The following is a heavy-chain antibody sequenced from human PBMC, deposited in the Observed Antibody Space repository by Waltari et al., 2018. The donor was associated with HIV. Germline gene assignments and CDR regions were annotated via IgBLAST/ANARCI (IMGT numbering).Heavy chain of an antibody. J-gene: IGHJ3*02. CDR1: GFTFSSYW. CDR2: INSDGSST. Sequence: EVQLVESGGGLVQPGGSLRLSCAASGFTFSSYWMHWVRQAPGKGLGWVSRINSDGSSTSYADSVKGRFTISRDNAKNTLYLQMNSLRAEDTAVYYCARLGYVWGSYRSPRAFDIWGQGTMVTVSS. V-gene: IGHV3-74*01. D-gene: IGHD3-16*02. CDR3: ARLGYVWGSYRSPRAFDI.